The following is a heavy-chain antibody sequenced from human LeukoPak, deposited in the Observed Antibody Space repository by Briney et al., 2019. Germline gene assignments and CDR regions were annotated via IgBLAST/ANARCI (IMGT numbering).Heavy chain of an antibody. CDR1: AGSTANGGYY. Sequence: SETLSLTCTVYAGSTANGGYYWSWIREHPVKGLEWIGLSVYSGSMYYNLSLESPLTISVATSKNQFSLKLCSVTAPDTAAYHCARGRGSGVEVVGTVLDNWGQGALVTVSS. D-gene: IGHD3-10*01. CDR3: ARGRGSGVEVVGTVLDN. V-gene: IGHV4-31*01. J-gene: IGHJ4*02. CDR2: SVYSGSM.